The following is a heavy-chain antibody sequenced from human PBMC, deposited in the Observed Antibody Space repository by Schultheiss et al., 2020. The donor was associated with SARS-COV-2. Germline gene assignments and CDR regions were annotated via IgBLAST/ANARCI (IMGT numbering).Heavy chain of an antibody. CDR1: GYTFTGYY. D-gene: IGHD2-2*01. CDR3: ARHGQYQLLWNWFDP. Sequence: ASVKVSCKASGYTFTGYYMHWVRQAPGQGLEWMGWINPNSGGTNYAQKFQGRVTMTRDTSISTAYMELSRLRSEDTAVYYCARHGQYQLLWNWFDPWGQGTLVTVSS. V-gene: IGHV1-2*02. CDR2: INPNSGGT. J-gene: IGHJ5*02.